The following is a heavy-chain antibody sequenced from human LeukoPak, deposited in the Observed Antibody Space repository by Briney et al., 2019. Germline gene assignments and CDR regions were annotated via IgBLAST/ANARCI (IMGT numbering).Heavy chain of an antibody. CDR1: GYTFTSYD. CDR2: MNPNSGNT. CDR3: ARDSSSWSYDSSGYYDY. Sequence: ASVKVSCKASGYTFTSYDINWVRQATGQGLEWMGWMNPNSGNTGYAQKFQGRVTMTRNTSISTAYIELSSLRSEDTAVYYCARDSSSWSYDSSGYYDYWGQGTLVTVSS. D-gene: IGHD3-22*01. J-gene: IGHJ4*02. V-gene: IGHV1-8*01.